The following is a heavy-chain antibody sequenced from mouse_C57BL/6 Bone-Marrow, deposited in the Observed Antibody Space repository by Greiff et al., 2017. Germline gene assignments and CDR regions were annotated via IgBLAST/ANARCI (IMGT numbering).Heavy chain of an antibody. CDR1: GYTFPSYW. CDR2: INPSSGYT. J-gene: IGHJ2*01. V-gene: IGHV1-7*01. D-gene: IGHD4-1*01. CDR3: ARSSWDEDY. Sequence: VQLVESGAELAKPGASVKLSCKASGYTFPSYWLHWVKQRPGQGLEWIGYINPSSGYTKYNQKFKDKATLTADKSSSTAYMQLSSLTYEDSAVYYCARSSWDEDYWGQGTTLTVSS.